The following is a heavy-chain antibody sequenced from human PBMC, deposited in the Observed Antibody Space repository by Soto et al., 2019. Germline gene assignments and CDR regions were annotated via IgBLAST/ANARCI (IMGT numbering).Heavy chain of an antibody. V-gene: IGHV4-39*01. D-gene: IGHD6-13*01. J-gene: IGHJ4*02. CDR1: GGSISSSSYY. CDR2: IYYSGST. Sequence: SETLSLTCTVSGGSISSSSYYWGWIRQPPGKGLEWIGSIYYSGSTYYNPSLKSRVTISVDTSKNQFSLKLSSVTAADTAVYYWARAYSSSWWNFDYWGQGTLVTVSS. CDR3: ARAYSSSWWNFDY.